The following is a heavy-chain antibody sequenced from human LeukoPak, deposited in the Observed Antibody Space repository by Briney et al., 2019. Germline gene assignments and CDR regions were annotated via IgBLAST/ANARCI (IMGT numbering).Heavy chain of an antibody. D-gene: IGHD6-6*01. CDR1: GGSISSNY. CDR3: ARRAIAARPSAFDI. CDR2: IYYSGST. Sequence: PSETLSLTCIVSGGSISSNYWSWIRQPPGKGLEWIRHIYYSGSTYYNPSLKSRVTISVDTSKNQFSLKLSSVTAADTAVYYCARRAIAARPSAFDIWGQGTMVTVSS. J-gene: IGHJ3*02. V-gene: IGHV4-59*04.